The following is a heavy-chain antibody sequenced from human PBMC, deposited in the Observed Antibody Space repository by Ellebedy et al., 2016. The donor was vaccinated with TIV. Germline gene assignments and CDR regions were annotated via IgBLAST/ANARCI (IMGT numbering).Heavy chain of an antibody. V-gene: IGHV7-4-1*02. D-gene: IGHD3-9*01. CDR2: INPGTGNP. J-gene: IGHJ4*02. Sequence: AASVKVSCNASGYTFTAYAITWVRQSPGQGLEWLGWINPGTGNPTYAQDFTGRFVFSLDTSVNTAYLQINSLKAEDTAVYYCARISQFSNDNFWGQGTLVTVSS. CDR1: GYTFTAYA. CDR3: ARISQFSNDNF.